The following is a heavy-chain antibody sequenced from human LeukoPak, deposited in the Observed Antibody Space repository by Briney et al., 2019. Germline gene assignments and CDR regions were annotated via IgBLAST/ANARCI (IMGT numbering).Heavy chain of an antibody. CDR1: GGSISSYY. Sequence: SETLSLTCTVSGGSISSYYWSWIRQPAGKGLEWTGRIYTSGSTNYNPSLKSRVTMSVDTSKNQFSLKLSSVTAADTAVYYCAREGDDILTGYRAHYFDYWGQGTLVTVSS. CDR2: IYTSGST. V-gene: IGHV4-4*07. D-gene: IGHD3-9*01. CDR3: AREGDDILTGYRAHYFDY. J-gene: IGHJ4*02.